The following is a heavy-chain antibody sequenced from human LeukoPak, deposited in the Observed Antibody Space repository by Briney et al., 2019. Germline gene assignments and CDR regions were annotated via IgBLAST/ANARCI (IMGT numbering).Heavy chain of an antibody. Sequence: GGSLRLSCAASGFTFSNYWMTWVRQAPGKGLEWVAVIWYDGSNKYHADSVKGRFTISRDNSKNTLYLQMNSLRAGDTAVYYCARDGYYGSGSSLDYWGQGTLVTVSS. CDR2: IWYDGSNK. V-gene: IGHV3-33*08. D-gene: IGHD3-10*01. J-gene: IGHJ4*02. CDR1: GFTFSNYW. CDR3: ARDGYYGSGSSLDY.